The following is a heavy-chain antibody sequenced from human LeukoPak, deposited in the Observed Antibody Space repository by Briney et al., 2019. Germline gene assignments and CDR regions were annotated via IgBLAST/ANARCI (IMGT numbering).Heavy chain of an antibody. J-gene: IGHJ5*02. D-gene: IGHD5-18*01. CDR2: ISSSSSYI. CDR1: GFTFSSYS. CDR3: ARDPSRGYSFGRGWFDP. V-gene: IGHV3-21*01. Sequence: GGSLRLSCAASGFTFSSYSMNWVRQAPGKGLEWVSSISSSSSYIYYADSVKGRFTISRDNSKNTLYLQMNSLRAEDTAVYYCARDPSRGYSFGRGWFDPWGQGTLVTVSS.